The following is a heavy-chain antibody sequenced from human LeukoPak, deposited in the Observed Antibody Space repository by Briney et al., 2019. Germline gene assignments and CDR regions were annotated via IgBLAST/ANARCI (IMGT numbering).Heavy chain of an antibody. Sequence: GGSLRLSCVASGIAFSNYAVSWVRQAPEKGLDWVSVISGSAHKIRYADSVKGRFTISRDNSENIVYLQMNNLRVEDTAVYYCAGRPTGYSSGYIHWGQGTLVTVSS. CDR3: AGRPTGYSSGYIH. J-gene: IGHJ4*02. V-gene: IGHV3-23*01. D-gene: IGHD5-18*01. CDR2: ISGSAHKI. CDR1: GIAFSNYA.